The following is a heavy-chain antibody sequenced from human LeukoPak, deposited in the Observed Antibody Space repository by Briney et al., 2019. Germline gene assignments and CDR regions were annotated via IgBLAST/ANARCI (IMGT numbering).Heavy chain of an antibody. CDR2: ISYDGSNK. Sequence: GGSLRLSCAASGFTFSSYAMHWVRQAPGKGLEWVAVISYDGSNKYYADSVKGRFTISRDNSKNTLYLQMNSLRAEDTAVYYCAKVPGAYCGGDCYPDYWGQGTLVTVSS. J-gene: IGHJ4*02. CDR3: AKVPGAYCGGDCYPDY. V-gene: IGHV3-30*04. D-gene: IGHD2-21*02. CDR1: GFTFSSYA.